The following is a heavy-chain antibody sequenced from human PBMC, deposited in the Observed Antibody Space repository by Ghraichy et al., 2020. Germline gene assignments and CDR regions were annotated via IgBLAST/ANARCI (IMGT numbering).Heavy chain of an antibody. Sequence: ASVKVSCKASGYTFTTYVIHWVRQAPGQGLEWMGWSSAYNGNTDYAQKYEGRVNMTTDTSTSTAYMELRSLIFDDTAVYYCAGELDIVVIPATMRLDVWGPGATVTVSS. V-gene: IGHV1-18*04. D-gene: IGHD2-2*01. CDR3: AGELDIVVIPATMRLDV. J-gene: IGHJ6*02. CDR2: SSAYNGNT. CDR1: GYTFTTYV.